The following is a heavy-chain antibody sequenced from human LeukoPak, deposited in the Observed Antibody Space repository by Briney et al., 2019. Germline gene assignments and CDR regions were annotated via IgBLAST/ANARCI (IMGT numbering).Heavy chain of an antibody. Sequence: GGSLRPSCAASGFTFSSYGMHWVRQAPGKGLEWVAVISYDGSNKYYADSVKGRFTISRDNSKNTLYLQMNSLRAEDTAVYYCAKGQTVAAASPHDYWGQGTLVTVSS. CDR2: ISYDGSNK. D-gene: IGHD6-19*01. J-gene: IGHJ4*02. CDR1: GFTFSSYG. V-gene: IGHV3-30*18. CDR3: AKGQTVAAASPHDY.